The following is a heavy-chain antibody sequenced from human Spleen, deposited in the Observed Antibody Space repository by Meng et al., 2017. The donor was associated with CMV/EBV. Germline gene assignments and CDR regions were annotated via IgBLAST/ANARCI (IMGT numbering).Heavy chain of an antibody. CDR2: IKSKSDGGTT. CDR3: TTEGFDL. J-gene: IGHJ2*01. V-gene: IGHV3-15*01. CDR1: GFAFNTYA. Sequence: GGSLRLSCAASGFAFNTYAMSWVRQAPGKGLEWVGRIKSKSDGGTTDYAAPVKGRFTISRDDSKNTLYLQMNSLKTEDTAVYYCTTEGFDLWGRGTLVTVSS.